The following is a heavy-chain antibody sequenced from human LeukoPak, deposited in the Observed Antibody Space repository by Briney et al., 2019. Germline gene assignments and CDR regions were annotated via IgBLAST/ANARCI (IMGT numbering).Heavy chain of an antibody. CDR1: GGTFSSYA. CDR2: IIPIFGTT. Sequence: ASVKVSCKASGGTFSSYAISWVRQAPGQGLEWMGGIIPIFGTTNYAQKFQGRVTITADESTSTAYMELISLRSEDTAVYYCASVAYSGAYWGQGTLVTVSS. CDR3: ASVAYSGAY. J-gene: IGHJ4*02. D-gene: IGHD5-12*01. V-gene: IGHV1-69*13.